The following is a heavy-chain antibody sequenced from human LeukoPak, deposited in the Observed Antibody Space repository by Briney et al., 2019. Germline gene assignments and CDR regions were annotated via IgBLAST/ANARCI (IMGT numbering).Heavy chain of an antibody. D-gene: IGHD3-22*01. V-gene: IGHV3-20*04. CDR3: ARGPMYYYDSSGYYGTDYFDY. Sequence: PGGSLRLSCAASGFTFDDYGISWVRQAPGKGLEWVSGINWNGGSTGYADSVKGRLTISRGNAENSLYLQMNSLRAEDTALYYCARGPMYYYDSSGYYGTDYFDYWGQGTLVTVSS. CDR2: INWNGGST. CDR1: GFTFDDYG. J-gene: IGHJ4*02.